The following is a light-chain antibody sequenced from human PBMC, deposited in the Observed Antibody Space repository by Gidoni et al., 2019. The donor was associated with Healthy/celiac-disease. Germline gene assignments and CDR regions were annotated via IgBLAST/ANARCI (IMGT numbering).Light chain of an antibody. J-gene: IGKJ3*01. V-gene: IGKV1-5*03. CDR3: QQYNGSPLT. CDR2: KAS. Sequence: DIQMTQSPSTLSASVGDTVTITCRASQSISSWLAWYQQKPGKAPKLLIYKASSLESGVPSRFSGSGSGTEFTLTISSLQPDDFATYYCQQYNGSPLTFGPGTKVEIK. CDR1: QSISSW.